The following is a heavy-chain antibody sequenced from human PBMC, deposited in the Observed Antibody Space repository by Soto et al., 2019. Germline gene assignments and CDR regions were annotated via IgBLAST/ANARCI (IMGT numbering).Heavy chain of an antibody. D-gene: IGHD3-10*01. CDR1: GYTFTSYG. V-gene: IGHV1-18*01. J-gene: IGHJ6*02. CDR3: ARDSGVHSTLLNYYYYGMDV. CDR2: ISAYNGNT. Sequence: SVKVSCKASGYTFTSYGISWVRQAPGQGLEWMGWISAYNGNTNYAQKLQGRVTMTTDTSTSTAYMELRSLRSDDTAVYYCARDSGVHSTLLNYYYYGMDVWGQGTTVTVSS.